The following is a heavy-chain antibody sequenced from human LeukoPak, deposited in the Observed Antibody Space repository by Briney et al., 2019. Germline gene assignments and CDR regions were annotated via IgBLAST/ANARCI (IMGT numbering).Heavy chain of an antibody. CDR1: GFTFRYAW. D-gene: IGHD3-10*01. V-gene: IGHV3-15*01. CDR3: TTGTMGSGNSDH. CDR2: IKANSDGGTT. J-gene: IGHJ4*02. Sequence: GGSLRLSCAASGFTFRYAWMKWVRQAPGKGLEWVGRIKANSDGGTTDYAAPVKGRFTISRDDSNNVLYLQMNSLKTEDTGVYYCTTGTMGSGNSDHWGQGTLVTLSS.